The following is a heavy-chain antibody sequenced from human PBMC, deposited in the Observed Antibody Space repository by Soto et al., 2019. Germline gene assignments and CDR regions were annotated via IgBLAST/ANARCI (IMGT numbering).Heavy chain of an antibody. V-gene: IGHV2-26*01. D-gene: IGHD2-21*01. CDR1: GFSLSNARMG. CDR3: ALIWMAIGLIDY. J-gene: IGHJ4*02. CDR2: IFSNDEK. Sequence: SGPTLVNPTETLTLTCTVSGFSLSNARMGVSWIRQPPGKALEWLAHIFSNDEKSYSTSLKSRLTISKDTSKSQVVLTMTNMDPVDTATYYSALIWMAIGLIDYWGQGTLFTVSS.